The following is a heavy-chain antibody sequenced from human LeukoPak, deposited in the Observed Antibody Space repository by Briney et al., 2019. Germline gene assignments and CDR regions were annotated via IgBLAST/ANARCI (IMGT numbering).Heavy chain of an antibody. CDR3: ARHLPLGTGYYFDY. CDR2: IYHDGST. D-gene: IGHD3/OR15-3a*01. CDR1: GGSISSSNW. V-gene: IGHV4-4*02. J-gene: IGHJ4*02. Sequence: PSETLSLTCAVSGGSISSSNWWSWVRQPPGKGLEWIGEIYHDGSTNYNPSLKSRVTISMDKSKNQLSLKLNFVTAADTAVYYCARHLPLGTGYYFDYWGQGTLVTVSS.